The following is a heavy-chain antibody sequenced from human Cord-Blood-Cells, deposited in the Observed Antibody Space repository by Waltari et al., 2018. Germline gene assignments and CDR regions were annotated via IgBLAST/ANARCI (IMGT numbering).Heavy chain of an antibody. D-gene: IGHD3-22*01. Sequence: QVQLVESGGGVVQPGRSLRLSCAASGFTFSSYGMHWVRQAPGKGLEGVAGIWYDGSNKYYADSVKGRFTISRDNSKNTLYLQMNSLRAEDTAVYYCARDRGSGYYNWFDPWGQGTLVTVSS. CDR2: IWYDGSNK. J-gene: IGHJ5*02. V-gene: IGHV3-33*01. CDR3: ARDRGSGYYNWFDP. CDR1: GFTFSSYG.